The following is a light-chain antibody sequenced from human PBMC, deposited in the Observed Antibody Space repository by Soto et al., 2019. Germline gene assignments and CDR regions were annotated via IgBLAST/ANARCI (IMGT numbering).Light chain of an antibody. J-gene: IGLJ3*02. CDR2: RNN. CDR1: SSNIGSNY. Sequence: QSVLTQPPSASGTPGQRVTISCSGSSSNIGSNYVYWYQQLPGTAPKLLIYRNNQRPSGVPDRFSGSKSGTSASLAISGLRSEVEADYYCAAWDDSLSGSWVFGGGTQLTVL. V-gene: IGLV1-47*01. CDR3: AAWDDSLSGSWV.